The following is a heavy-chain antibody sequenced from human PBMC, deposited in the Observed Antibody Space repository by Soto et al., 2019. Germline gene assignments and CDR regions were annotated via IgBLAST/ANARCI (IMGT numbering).Heavy chain of an antibody. CDR2: VYFRGNT. D-gene: IGHD6-25*01. J-gene: IGHJ5*02. V-gene: IGHV4-59*01. CDR3: GRVRPSGYVLS. CDR1: GGALSSYY. Sequence: PSETLTRTGTVPGGALSSYYWTWIRQSPGKVLEWIGYVYFRGNTNYNPSLKSRVTISIDTSKTQFSRRLASGTAADTAFWSCGRVRPSGYVLSCGQGPLVTV.